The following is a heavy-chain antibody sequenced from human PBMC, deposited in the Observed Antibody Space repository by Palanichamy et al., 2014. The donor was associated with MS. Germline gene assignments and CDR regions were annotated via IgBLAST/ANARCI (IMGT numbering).Heavy chain of an antibody. D-gene: IGHD4-11*01. CDR1: GYTFTSYA. V-gene: IGHV1-3*01. CDR2: INAGNGNT. J-gene: IGHJ6*02. CDR3: ARGSWTTDLYYYAMDV. Sequence: QVQLVQSGAEVKKPGASVKVSCKASGYTFTSYAMHWVRQAPGQRLEWMGWINAGNGNTKYSQKFQGRVTITRDTSASTAYMELSSLRSEDTAVYYCARGSWTTDLYYYAMDVWGQGTTVTVSS.